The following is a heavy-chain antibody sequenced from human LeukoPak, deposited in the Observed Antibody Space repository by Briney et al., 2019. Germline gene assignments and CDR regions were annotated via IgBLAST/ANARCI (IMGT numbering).Heavy chain of an antibody. J-gene: IGHJ4*02. Sequence: GGSLRLSCAASGFTFSNAWMSWVRQAPGKGLEWVGRVKSKTDGGTTDYAAPVKGRFTISRDDSKNTLYLQMNSLKAEDTAVYYCTTGLLTGYCYFDYWGQGTLVTVSS. V-gene: IGHV3-15*01. D-gene: IGHD3-9*01. CDR3: TTGLLTGYCYFDY. CDR1: GFTFSNAW. CDR2: VKSKTDGGTT.